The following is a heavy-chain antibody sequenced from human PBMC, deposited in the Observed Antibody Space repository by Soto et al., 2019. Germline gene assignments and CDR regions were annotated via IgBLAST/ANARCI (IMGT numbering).Heavy chain of an antibody. D-gene: IGHD2-2*01. J-gene: IGHJ1*01. CDR2: ISNDGSNK. V-gene: IGHV3-30*03. CDR1: GLTFNTYA. CDR3: ASGRGYCSESSCSYFDYFQH. Sequence: QVQLVESGGGVGQPGTSLRLSCAASGLTFNTYAMNWIRLAPGKGLEWVAVISNDGSNKYYADSVKGRFTISRDNSKNTVYLQMSSLRGEETGVYYCASGRGYCSESSCSYFDYFQHWGQGALVIVSS.